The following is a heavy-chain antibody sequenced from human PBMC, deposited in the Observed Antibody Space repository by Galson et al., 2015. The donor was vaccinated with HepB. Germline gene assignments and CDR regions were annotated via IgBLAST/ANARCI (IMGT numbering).Heavy chain of an antibody. Sequence: SLRLSCAASGFTLSNHDVYWVRQPTGKGLDWVSVIGTTGNTYYSGSVKGRFTISRQNAENSVYLQMNSLKAADTAVYYCVRALNHGLDLWGQGTLVTVSS. CDR2: IGTTGNT. V-gene: IGHV3-13*01. J-gene: IGHJ5*02. CDR1: GFTLSNHD. D-gene: IGHD1-14*01. CDR3: VRALNHGLDL.